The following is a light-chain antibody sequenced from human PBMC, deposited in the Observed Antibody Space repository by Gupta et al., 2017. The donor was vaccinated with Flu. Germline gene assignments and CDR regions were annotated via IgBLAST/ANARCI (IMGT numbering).Light chain of an antibody. Sequence: GTLSLSTGERDSLSCRASQRVNNNLLTWYQQKPGQAPRLLIYGASSRATGIPDRFSGSGSGTDFTLTISRLEPEDFAVYYCQQYGSSVYTFGQGTKLEIK. V-gene: IGKV3-20*01. CDR1: QRVNNNL. CDR3: QQYGSSVYT. CDR2: GAS. J-gene: IGKJ2*01.